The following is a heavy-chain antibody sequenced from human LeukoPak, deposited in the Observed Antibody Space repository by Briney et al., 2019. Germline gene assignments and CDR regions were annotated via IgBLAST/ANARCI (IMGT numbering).Heavy chain of an antibody. CDR3: AKDPYSSGPYNWFDP. CDR2: ISGSGDST. Sequence: GGSLRLSCAASGFTFSSYAMTWVRQAPGKRLDWVSAISGSGDSTYYADSVKGLFTISRDNSKNTLYVQMNRLRAEDTAVYYCAKDPYSSGPYNWFDPWGQGTLVTVSS. V-gene: IGHV3-23*01. D-gene: IGHD6-19*01. J-gene: IGHJ5*02. CDR1: GFTFSSYA.